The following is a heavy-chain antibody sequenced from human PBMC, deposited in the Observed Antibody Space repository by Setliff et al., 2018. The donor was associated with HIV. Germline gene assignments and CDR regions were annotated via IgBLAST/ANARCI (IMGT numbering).Heavy chain of an antibody. J-gene: IGHJ3*02. CDR3: AGVFGVYYDKEGPYDAFDI. Sequence: GASVKVSCKASGGTFSSYAISWVRQAPGQGLEWMGGIIPIFGTANYAQKFQGRVTITTDESTSTAYMELSSLRSEETAVYYCAGVFGVYYDKEGPYDAFDIWGQGTMVTVSS. V-gene: IGHV1-69*05. CDR1: GGTFSSYA. D-gene: IGHD3-22*01. CDR2: IIPIFGTA.